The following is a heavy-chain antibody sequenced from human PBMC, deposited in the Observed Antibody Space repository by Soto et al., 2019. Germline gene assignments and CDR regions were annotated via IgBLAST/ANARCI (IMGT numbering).Heavy chain of an antibody. CDR1: GDKFTSNC. D-gene: IGHD5-18*01. CDR2: IDPSDSYT. Sequence: WVSLKICCQAAGDKFTSNCLSWVRQVPGKGLEWVGRIDPSDSYTKYSPSFQGRVTITTDKSISTVYLQWDSLQASDTAMYYCARQAPRGYTYAKYYFEYWGQGTLVTVSS. CDR3: ARQAPRGYTYAKYYFEY. V-gene: IGHV5-10-1*01. J-gene: IGHJ4*02.